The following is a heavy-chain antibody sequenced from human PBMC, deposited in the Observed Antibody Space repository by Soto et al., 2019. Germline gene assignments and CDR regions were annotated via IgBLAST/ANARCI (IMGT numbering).Heavy chain of an antibody. V-gene: IGHV3-23*04. CDR2: ISETGASL. CDR3: VKGGGLDY. Sequence: DVKLVESGGGLVQPGGSLRLSCAASQFTFSSFALTWVRQSPGKGLEWVSFISETGASLSYAESVKGRFTISRDNSKNTLYLQMSSLRPEDTAVYYCVKGGGLDYWGQGTLVTVSS. J-gene: IGHJ4*02. CDR1: QFTFSSFA.